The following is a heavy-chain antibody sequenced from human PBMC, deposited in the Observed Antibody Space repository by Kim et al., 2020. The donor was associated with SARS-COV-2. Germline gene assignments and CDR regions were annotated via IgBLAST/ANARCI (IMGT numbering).Heavy chain of an antibody. V-gene: IGHV1-46*01. CDR3: ARSLMAVGATDFDY. Sequence: AQKFQGRVTMTRDTSTSTVYMELSSLRSEDTAVYYCARSLMAVGATDFDYWGQGTLVTVSS. J-gene: IGHJ4*02. D-gene: IGHD1-26*01.